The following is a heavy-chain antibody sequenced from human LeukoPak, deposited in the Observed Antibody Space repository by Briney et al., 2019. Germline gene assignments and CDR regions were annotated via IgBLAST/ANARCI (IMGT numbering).Heavy chain of an antibody. D-gene: IGHD6-6*01. CDR3: ARIYSSSSWWFDP. J-gene: IGHJ5*02. Sequence: GESLKISCKGSGYSFTSYWIGWVRQMPGKGLEWMGIIYPGDSDTRYSPSFRGQVTISADKSISTAYLQWSSLKASDTAMYYCARIYSSSSWWFDPWGQGTLVTVSS. V-gene: IGHV5-51*06. CDR1: GYSFTSYW. CDR2: IYPGDSDT.